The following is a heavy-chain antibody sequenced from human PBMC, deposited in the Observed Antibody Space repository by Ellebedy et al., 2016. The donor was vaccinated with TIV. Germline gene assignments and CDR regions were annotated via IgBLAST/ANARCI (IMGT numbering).Heavy chain of an antibody. V-gene: IGHV4-59*11. J-gene: IGHJ6*02. CDR2: VFSYGST. D-gene: IGHD3-10*01. CDR3: ARDESVGSWDYYVPYGMDV. Sequence: MPGGSLRLSCTVSGASIRSHYWSWIRQSPEKGLEWIGYVFSYGSTNYNPSLKSRATISADTSKNQFSLRVTSVTAADTAVYYCARDESVGSWDYYVPYGMDVWGPGIMVTVSS. CDR1: GASIRSHY.